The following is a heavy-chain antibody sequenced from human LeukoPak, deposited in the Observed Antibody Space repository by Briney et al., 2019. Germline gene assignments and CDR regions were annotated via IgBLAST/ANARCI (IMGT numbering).Heavy chain of an antibody. D-gene: IGHD1-26*01. CDR3: ARGGLLNWFDP. J-gene: IGHJ5*02. Sequence: SETLSLTCAVYGGSFSGYYWSWIRQPAGKGLEWIGRIYATGSINYNPSLKSRVTISVDTSKNQFSLKLSSVTAADTAVYYCARGGLLNWFDPWGQGTLVTVSS. CDR1: GGSFSGYY. CDR2: IYATGSI. V-gene: IGHV4-59*10.